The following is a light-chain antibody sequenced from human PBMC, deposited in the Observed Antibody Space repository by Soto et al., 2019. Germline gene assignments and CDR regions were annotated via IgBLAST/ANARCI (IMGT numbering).Light chain of an antibody. CDR1: QVISSD. CDR2: DVS. CDR3: QQLKSYPIT. J-gene: IGKJ5*01. V-gene: IGKV1-9*01. Sequence: DIQLTQPPSFLSASVRDRVTITCRASQVISSDLAWYQQKAGKAPKLLIYDVSSLQRGVPLRFSGRGSGTEFTLTISSLQPEDFATYYCQQLKSYPITFGQGTRLEIK.